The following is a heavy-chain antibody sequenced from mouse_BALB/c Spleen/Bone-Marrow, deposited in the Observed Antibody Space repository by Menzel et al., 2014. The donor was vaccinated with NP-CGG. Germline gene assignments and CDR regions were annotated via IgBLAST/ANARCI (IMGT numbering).Heavy chain of an antibody. J-gene: IGHJ1*01. CDR3: TRGGNWDDFGV. CDR1: GFTFSSFG. Sequence: EVNVVESGGGLVQPGGSRKLSCAASGFTFSSFGMHWVRQAPEKGLEWVAYISSGSTAIFYADTVKGRFTISRDNPKNTLFLQMTSLRSEDTAMYYCTRGGNWDDFGVWGAGTTVTVSS. CDR2: ISSGSTAI. D-gene: IGHD4-1*01. V-gene: IGHV5-17*02.